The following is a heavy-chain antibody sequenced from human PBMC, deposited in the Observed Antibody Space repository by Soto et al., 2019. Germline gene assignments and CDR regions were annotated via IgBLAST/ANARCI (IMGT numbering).Heavy chain of an antibody. CDR3: ARGVRRQWLVWFDP. D-gene: IGHD6-19*01. CDR1: GGSFSGYY. Sequence: QVQLQQWGAGLLKPSETLSLTCAVYGGSFSGYYWSWIRQPPGKGLEWIGEINHSGSTNYNPSLKSRVTISVDTSKNQFSLKLSSMTAADTAVYYCARGVRRQWLVWFDPWGQGTLVTVSS. J-gene: IGHJ5*02. CDR2: INHSGST. V-gene: IGHV4-34*01.